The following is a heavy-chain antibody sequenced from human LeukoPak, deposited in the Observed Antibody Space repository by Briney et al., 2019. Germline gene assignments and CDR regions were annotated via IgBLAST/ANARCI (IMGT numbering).Heavy chain of an antibody. Sequence: SETLSLTCTVSGDSIRSSYWSWIRQPPGETLEWVGYIYYSGSANYNPSLKDRVSMSVDTSKNQLSLRLSSVTAADTVVYYCARERGGQRSGQFDQWGQGILVTVSS. V-gene: IGHV4-59*01. CDR3: ARERGGQRSGQFDQ. J-gene: IGHJ4*02. CDR2: IYYSGSA. D-gene: IGHD2-15*01. CDR1: GDSIRSSY.